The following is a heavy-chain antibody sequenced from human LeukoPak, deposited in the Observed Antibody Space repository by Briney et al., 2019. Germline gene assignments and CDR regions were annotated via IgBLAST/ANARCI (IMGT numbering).Heavy chain of an antibody. V-gene: IGHV3-30*18. J-gene: IGHJ4*02. CDR2: ISYDGSNK. D-gene: IGHD6-13*01. Sequence: GRPLRLSCAASGFTFSSYGMHWVRQAPGKGLEWVAVISYDGSNKYYADSVKGRFTISRDNSKNTLYLQMNSLRAEDTAVYYCAKDGSGYSSSWYWNYFDYWGQGTLVTVSS. CDR1: GFTFSSYG. CDR3: AKDGSGYSSSWYWNYFDY.